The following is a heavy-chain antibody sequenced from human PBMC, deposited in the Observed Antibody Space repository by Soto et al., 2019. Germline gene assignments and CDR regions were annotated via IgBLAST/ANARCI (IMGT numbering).Heavy chain of an antibody. D-gene: IGHD3-22*01. J-gene: IGHJ5*02. CDR2: INHSGST. CDR3: ASSYYDSSGDMSWFDP. Sequence: LSLTCAVYGGSFSGYYWSWIRHPPGKGLEWIGEINHSGSTNYNPSLKSRVTISVDTSKNQFSLKLSSVTAADTAVYYCASSYYDSSGDMSWFDPWGQGTLVTVS. V-gene: IGHV4-34*01. CDR1: GGSFSGYY.